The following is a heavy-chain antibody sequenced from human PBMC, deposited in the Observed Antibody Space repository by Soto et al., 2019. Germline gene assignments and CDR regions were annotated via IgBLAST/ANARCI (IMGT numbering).Heavy chain of an antibody. V-gene: IGHV3-23*01. Sequence: EVQLLESGGGFVQPGGSLRLSCAASGISFSSNVMTWVRQSLGKGLEWVSAISTGGDSTSYTDSVKGRFTISRDNSRNTLYLQMNSLRADDTALYYCARKYSAAFDIWGQGTMVTVSS. CDR2: ISTGGDST. CDR3: ARKYSAAFDI. CDR1: GISFSSNV. D-gene: IGHD2-15*01. J-gene: IGHJ3*02.